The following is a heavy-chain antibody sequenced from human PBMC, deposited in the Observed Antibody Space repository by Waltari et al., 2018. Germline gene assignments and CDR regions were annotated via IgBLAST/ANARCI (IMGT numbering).Heavy chain of an antibody. CDR3: ATYIGASVGTAAFDV. V-gene: IGHV4-39*01. CDR1: GVSITSNRHY. J-gene: IGHJ3*01. D-gene: IGHD5-12*01. CDR2: FSYSGTT. Sequence: QLQLQESGPRLVRPSETLSLICRVSGVSITSNRHYWAWIRQSPGHGLEWIGTFSYSGTTALSPSLKSRVSVSRDTSKNQVSLILGSVTAADMAVYYCATYIGASVGTAAFDVWGQGTMVTVSS.